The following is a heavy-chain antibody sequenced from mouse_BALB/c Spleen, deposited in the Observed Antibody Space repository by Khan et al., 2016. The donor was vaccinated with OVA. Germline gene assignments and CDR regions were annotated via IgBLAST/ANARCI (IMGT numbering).Heavy chain of an antibody. V-gene: IGHV1-4*01. J-gene: IGHJ3*01. CDR3: AREGAYYRSDGWFAY. Sequence: QVQLQQSGAELARPGASVKMSCKASGYTFTTYTIHWVKQRPGQGLEWIGYIIPSNDYTNYNQKFKDRATLTADKSSSTAYMQLSSLTSEDSAVYYCAREGAYYRSDGWFAYWGQGTLGTVS. D-gene: IGHD2-14*01. CDR2: IIPSNDYT. CDR1: GYTFTTYT.